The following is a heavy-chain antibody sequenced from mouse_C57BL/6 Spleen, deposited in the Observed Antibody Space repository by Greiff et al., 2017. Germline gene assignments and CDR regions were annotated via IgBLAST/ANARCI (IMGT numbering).Heavy chain of an antibody. CDR3: ARRDYDAYYYAMDY. CDR2: ISSGSSTI. CDR1: GFTFSDYG. V-gene: IGHV5-17*01. D-gene: IGHD2-4*01. J-gene: IGHJ4*01. Sequence: EVKLMESGGGLVKPGGSLKLSCAASGFTFSDYGMHWVRQAPEKGLEWVAYISSGSSTIYYADTVKGRFTISRDNAKNTLFLQMTSLRSEDTAMYYCARRDYDAYYYAMDYWGQGTSVTVSS.